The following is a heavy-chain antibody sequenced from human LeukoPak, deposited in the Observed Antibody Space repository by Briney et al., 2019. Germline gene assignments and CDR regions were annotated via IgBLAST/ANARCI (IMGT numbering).Heavy chain of an antibody. D-gene: IGHD3-22*01. V-gene: IGHV4-39*01. J-gene: IGHJ6*03. CDR3: ARHGRAIVDYYYYMDV. CDR2: IYYSGST. CDR1: GGSISSSSYY. Sequence: PSETLSLTCTVSGGSISSSSYYWGWIRQPPGKGLEWIGSIYYSGSTYYNPSVKSRFTISIDTSKTQFSLKLSSVAAADTAVYYCARHGRAIVDYYYYMDVWGTGTTVTVSS.